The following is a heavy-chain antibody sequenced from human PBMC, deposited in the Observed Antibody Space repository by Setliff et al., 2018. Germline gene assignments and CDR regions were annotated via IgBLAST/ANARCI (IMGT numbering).Heavy chain of an antibody. Sequence: PGGSLRLSCAASGFTFSNYYMTWVRQAPGKGLEWVANIKQDGSEKYYVDSVKGRFTISRDNAKNSLYLQMNSLRAEDTAVYYCAREKMATNYYYYYMDVWGKGTTVTVSS. J-gene: IGHJ6*03. V-gene: IGHV3-7*01. CDR1: GFTFSNYY. CDR3: AREKMATNYYYYYMDV. CDR2: IKQDGSEK. D-gene: IGHD5-12*01.